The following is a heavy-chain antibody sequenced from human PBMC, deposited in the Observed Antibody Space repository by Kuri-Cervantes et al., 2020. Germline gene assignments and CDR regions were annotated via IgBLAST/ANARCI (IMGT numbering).Heavy chain of an antibody. J-gene: IGHJ4*02. CDR3: ARDVVVVVPAAEVVWYYFDY. Sequence: GGSLRLSCAASGFDFSANPMSWVRQAPGKGLEWVSRISKTADTTYYTDSVKGRFTVSRDNSKNTLSLQMTSLRDEDTAVYYCARDVVVVVPAAEVVWYYFDYWGQGTLVTVSS. CDR2: ISKTADTT. V-gene: IGHV3-23*01. D-gene: IGHD2-2*01. CDR1: GFDFSANP.